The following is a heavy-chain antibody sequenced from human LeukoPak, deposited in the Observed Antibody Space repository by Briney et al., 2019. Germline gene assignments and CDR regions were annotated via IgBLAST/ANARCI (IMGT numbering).Heavy chain of an antibody. D-gene: IGHD6-13*01. V-gene: IGHV4-39*01. CDR2: IYYSGST. CDR1: GGSISSYY. CDR3: ARRSSWYPFDY. Sequence: SETLSLTCTVSGGSISSYYWSWIRQPPGKGLEWIGSIYYSGSTYYNPSLKSRVTISVDTSKNQFSLKLSSVTAADTAVYYCARRSSWYPFDYWGQGTLVTVSS. J-gene: IGHJ4*02.